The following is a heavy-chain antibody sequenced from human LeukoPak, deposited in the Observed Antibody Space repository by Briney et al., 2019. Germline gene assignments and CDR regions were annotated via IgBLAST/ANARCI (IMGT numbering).Heavy chain of an antibody. J-gene: IGHJ5*02. V-gene: IGHV1-2*06. CDR3: ARDRNDFWSGYYNWFDP. Sequence: ASVKVSCKASGYTFTGHYMHWVRQAPGQGLEWMGRINPNSGGTNYAQKFQGRVTMTRDTSISTAYMELSRLRSDDTAVYYCARDRNDFWSGYYNWFDPWGQGTLVTVSS. D-gene: IGHD3-3*01. CDR1: GYTFTGHY. CDR2: INPNSGGT.